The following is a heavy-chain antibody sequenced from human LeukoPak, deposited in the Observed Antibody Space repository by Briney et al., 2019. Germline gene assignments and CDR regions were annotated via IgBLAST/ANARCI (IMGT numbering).Heavy chain of an antibody. CDR2: ISYDGSNK. V-gene: IGHV3-30*03. Sequence: GRSLRLSCAASGFTFSSYGMHWVRQAPGKGLEWVAVISYDGSNKYYADSVKGRFTISRDNSKNTLYLQMNSLRAEDTAVYYCAREWLSFAFDIWGQGTMVTVSS. J-gene: IGHJ3*02. CDR3: AREWLSFAFDI. CDR1: GFTFSSYG. D-gene: IGHD3-22*01.